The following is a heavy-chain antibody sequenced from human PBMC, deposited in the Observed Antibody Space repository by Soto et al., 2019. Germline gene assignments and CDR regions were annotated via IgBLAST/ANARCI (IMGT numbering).Heavy chain of an antibody. V-gene: IGHV4-61*01. CDR2: IYYSGST. CDR3: ASPIAAASYFDY. Sequence: PSETLSLTCTVSGGSVSSGSYYWSWIRQPPGKGLEWIGYIYYSGSTNYNPSLKSRVTISVDTSKNQFSLKLSSVTAADTAVYYCASPIAAASYFDYWGKGTLVTVSS. D-gene: IGHD6-13*01. J-gene: IGHJ4*02. CDR1: GGSVSSGSYY.